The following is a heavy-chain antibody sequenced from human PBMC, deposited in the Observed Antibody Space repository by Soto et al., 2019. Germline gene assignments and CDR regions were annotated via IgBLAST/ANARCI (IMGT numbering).Heavy chain of an antibody. D-gene: IGHD3-22*01. V-gene: IGHV4-31*03. Sequence: SETLSLTCTVSGGSISSGGYYWSWIRQHPGKGLEWIGYIYYSGSTYYNPSLKSRVTISVDTSKNQFSLKLSSVTAADTAVYYCARTPDYYDSSGYFDYWGQGTLLTVSS. CDR1: GGSISSGGYY. CDR2: IYYSGST. J-gene: IGHJ4*02. CDR3: ARTPDYYDSSGYFDY.